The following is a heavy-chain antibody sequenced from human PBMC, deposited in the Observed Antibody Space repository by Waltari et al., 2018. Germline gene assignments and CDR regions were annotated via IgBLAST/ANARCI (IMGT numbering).Heavy chain of an antibody. J-gene: IGHJ6*02. V-gene: IGHV3-23*01. CDR2: IRGSGGSGT. CDR1: GLHLRGVA. CDR3: AKELVVGGMGDV. Sequence: EVQLLESGGGLVQPGGSGRLSWGASGLHLRGVAMSGARQVPGKGLEWVSAIRGSGGSGTYYADSVEGRFTISRDNSKNTLYLQMSSLTAEDTAVYYCAKELVVGGMGDVWGQGTTVTVSS. D-gene: IGHD2-2*01.